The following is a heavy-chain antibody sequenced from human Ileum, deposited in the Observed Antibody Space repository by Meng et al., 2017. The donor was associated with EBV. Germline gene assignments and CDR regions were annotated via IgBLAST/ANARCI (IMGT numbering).Heavy chain of an antibody. CDR1: GYHFTSYG. CDR2: FSVYNGNT. Sequence: QVHLGQSVPEAKNAGASGKVTCKASGYHFTSYGISWVRQDPGQGLEWMGWFSVYNGNTIYAQKLQDRVTMTTDTSTSTAYMELRSLRSDDTAVYYCARGQNYYGSGSLIDYWGQGTLVTVSS. V-gene: IGHV1-18*01. J-gene: IGHJ4*02. CDR3: ARGQNYYGSGSLIDY. D-gene: IGHD3-10*01.